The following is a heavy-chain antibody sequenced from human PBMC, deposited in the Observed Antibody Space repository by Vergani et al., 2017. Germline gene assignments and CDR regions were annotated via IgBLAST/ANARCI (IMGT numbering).Heavy chain of an antibody. Sequence: QVQLVESGGGVVQPGRSLRLSCAASGFTFSSYGMHWVRQAPGKGLEWVAVIWYDGSNKYYADSVKGRFTISRDNAKNSLYLQMNSLRAEDTAVYYCAVAMASPDAFDIWGQGTMVTVSS. CDR1: GFTFSSYG. J-gene: IGHJ3*02. CDR2: IWYDGSNK. CDR3: AVAMASPDAFDI. D-gene: IGHD5-24*01. V-gene: IGHV3-33*03.